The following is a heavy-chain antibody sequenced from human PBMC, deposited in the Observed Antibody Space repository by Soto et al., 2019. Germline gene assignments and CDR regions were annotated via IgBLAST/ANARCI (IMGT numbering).Heavy chain of an antibody. J-gene: IGHJ6*03. Sequence: ASLKVSCKASGYTFTSYDINWVRQATGQGLEWMGWMNPNSGNTGYAQKFQGRVTMTRNTSISTAYMELSSLRSEDTAVYYCARGDITIPKNYYYYMDVWGKGTTVTVSS. D-gene: IGHD3-9*01. CDR2: MNPNSGNT. CDR1: GYTFTSYD. V-gene: IGHV1-8*01. CDR3: ARGDITIPKNYYYYMDV.